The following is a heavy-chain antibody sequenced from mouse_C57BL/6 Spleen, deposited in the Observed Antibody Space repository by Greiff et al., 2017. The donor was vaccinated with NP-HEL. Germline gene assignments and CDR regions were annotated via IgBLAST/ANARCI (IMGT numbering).Heavy chain of an antibody. Sequence: VQLKQSGPGMVKPSQSLSLTCTVTGYSITSGYDWHWIRHFPGNKLEWMGYISYSGSTNYNPSLKSRISITHDTSKNHFFLKLNSVTTKDTATYYCARGDYSSRYFDVWGTGTTVTVSS. CDR1: GYSITSGYD. CDR2: ISYSGST. J-gene: IGHJ1*03. D-gene: IGHD2-5*01. CDR3: ARGDYSSRYFDV. V-gene: IGHV3-1*01.